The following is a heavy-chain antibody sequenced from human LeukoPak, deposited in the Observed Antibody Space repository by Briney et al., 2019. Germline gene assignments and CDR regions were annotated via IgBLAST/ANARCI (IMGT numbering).Heavy chain of an antibody. Sequence: ASVKVSCKASGYTFTSYGISWVRQAPGQGLEWMVWISAYNGNTNYAQKLQGRVTMTTDTSTSTAYMELRSLRSEDTGVYYCAADLVSADGDYVDYWGQGTLVTVSS. CDR3: AADLVSADGDYVDY. CDR2: ISAYNGNT. V-gene: IGHV1-18*01. J-gene: IGHJ4*02. D-gene: IGHD4-17*01. CDR1: GYTFTSYG.